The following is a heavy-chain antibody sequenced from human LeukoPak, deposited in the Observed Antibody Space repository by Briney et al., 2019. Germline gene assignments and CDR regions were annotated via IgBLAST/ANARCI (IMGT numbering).Heavy chain of an antibody. D-gene: IGHD6-19*01. Sequence: SQTLSLTCTVSGGSISSGGYYWSWIRQHPGKGLEWIGYIYYSGSTCYNPSLKSRVTISVDTSKNQFSLKLSSVTAADTAVYYCARTNGIAVAGFDYWGQGTLVTVSS. V-gene: IGHV4-31*03. CDR1: GGSISSGGYY. CDR3: ARTNGIAVAGFDY. CDR2: IYYSGST. J-gene: IGHJ4*02.